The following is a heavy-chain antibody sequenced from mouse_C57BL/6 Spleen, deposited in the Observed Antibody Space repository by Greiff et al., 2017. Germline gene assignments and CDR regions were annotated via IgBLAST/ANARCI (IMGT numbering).Heavy chain of an antibody. D-gene: IGHD2-4*01. CDR2: ISYSGST. V-gene: IGHV3-1*01. Sequence: EVKLMESGPGMVKPSQSLSLTCTVTGYSITSGYDWHWIRHFPGNKLEWMGYISYSGSTNYNPSLKSRISITHDTSKNQFFLKLNSVNTEDTATYYCARDGYYDSFAYWGQGTLVTVSA. J-gene: IGHJ3*01. CDR1: GYSITSGYD. CDR3: ARDGYYDSFAY.